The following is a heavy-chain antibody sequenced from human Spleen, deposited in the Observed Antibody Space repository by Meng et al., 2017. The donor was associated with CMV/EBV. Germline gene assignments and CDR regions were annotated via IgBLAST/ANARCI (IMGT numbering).Heavy chain of an antibody. Sequence: ASVKVSCKASGYTFTSNGISWVRQAPGQGLEWMGWISAYNGNTNYAQKFQGRVTMTTDTSTSTAYMELRSLRSDDTAVYYCARDRSCSSTSCYIFGFDPWGQGTLVTVSS. CDR2: ISAYNGNT. D-gene: IGHD2-2*02. V-gene: IGHV1-18*01. CDR3: ARDRSCSSTSCYIFGFDP. J-gene: IGHJ5*02. CDR1: GYTFTSNG.